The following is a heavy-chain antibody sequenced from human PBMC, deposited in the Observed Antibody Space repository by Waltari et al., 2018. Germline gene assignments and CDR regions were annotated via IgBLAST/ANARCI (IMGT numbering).Heavy chain of an antibody. Sequence: QVQLVQSGAEVKKPGASVKVSCKASGYTFTSYAMHWVRQPPGQRLEWMGWINAGNGNTKKSKKFQGRVTITRDKPASTAYMELSSLRSEDTAVYYCARPPYSSSWYYFDYWGQGTLVIVSS. CDR2: INAGNGNT. D-gene: IGHD6-13*01. V-gene: IGHV1-3*01. J-gene: IGHJ4*02. CDR1: GYTFTSYA. CDR3: ARPPYSSSWYYFDY.